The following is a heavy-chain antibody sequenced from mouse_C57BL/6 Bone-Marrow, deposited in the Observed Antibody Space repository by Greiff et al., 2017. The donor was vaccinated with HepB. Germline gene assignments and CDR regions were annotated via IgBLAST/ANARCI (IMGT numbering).Heavy chain of an antibody. V-gene: IGHV1-69*01. CDR2: IDPSDSYT. D-gene: IGHD2-2*01. J-gene: IGHJ3*01. Sequence: QVQLQQPGAELVMPGASVKLSCKASGYTFTSYWMHWVKQRPGQGLEWIGEIDPSDSYTNYNQKFKGKATLTVDTSSSTAYMQLSSLTSEDSAVYYCARGNYYGSWFAYWGQGTMVTVSA. CDR1: GYTFTSYW. CDR3: ARGNYYGSWFAY.